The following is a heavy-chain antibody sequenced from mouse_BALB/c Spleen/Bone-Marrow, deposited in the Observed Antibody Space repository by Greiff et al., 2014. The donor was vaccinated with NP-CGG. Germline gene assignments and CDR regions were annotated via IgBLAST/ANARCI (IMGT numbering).Heavy chain of an antibody. D-gene: IGHD4-1*01. J-gene: IGHJ3*01. CDR1: GYAFTNYL. Sequence: QVQLQQPGAEVVRPGTSVKVSCKASGYAFTNYLIEWIKQRPGQGLEWIGLINPGSGGTNYNEKFKGKATLTADKSSSTAYMQLSSLTSDDSAVYFCARVLGRPFWGQETLVTVSA. CDR2: INPGSGGT. V-gene: IGHV1-54*01. CDR3: ARVLGRPF.